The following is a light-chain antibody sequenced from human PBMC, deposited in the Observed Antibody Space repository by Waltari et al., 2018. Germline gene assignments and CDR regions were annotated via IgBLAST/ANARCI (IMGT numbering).Light chain of an antibody. J-gene: IGLJ3*02. CDR3: CSYAGSMV. V-gene: IGLV2-23*01. Sequence: QSALTQPASVSGSPGQSITISCTGTSSDVGSYNLVSWYQQHPDKAPKLMIYEGSKRHSGVSNRFSGSKAGNPASLTISGLQAEDEADYYCCSYAGSMVFGGGTKLTVL. CDR1: SSDVGSYNL. CDR2: EGS.